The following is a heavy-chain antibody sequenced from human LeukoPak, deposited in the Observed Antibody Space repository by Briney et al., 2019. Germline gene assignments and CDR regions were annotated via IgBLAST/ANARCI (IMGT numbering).Heavy chain of an antibody. D-gene: IGHD5-18*01. CDR2: ISGSGGST. J-gene: IGHJ4*02. CDR3: AKGYSYGYGPNRYFDY. V-gene: IGHV3-23*01. CDR1: GFTFSSYA. Sequence: PGGSLRLSCAASGFTFSSYAMSWVRQAPGKGLEWVSAISGSGGSTYYADSVKGRFTISRDNSKNTLYLQMNSLRAEDTAVYYCAKGYSYGYGPNRYFDYWGQGTLVTVSS.